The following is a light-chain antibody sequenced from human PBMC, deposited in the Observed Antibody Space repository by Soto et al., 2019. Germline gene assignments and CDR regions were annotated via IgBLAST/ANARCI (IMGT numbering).Light chain of an antibody. CDR1: QGIRND. J-gene: IGKJ3*01. CDR2: AAS. CDR3: LQDYSYPST. V-gene: IGKV1-6*01. Sequence: AIPMTQSPSSLSASVGDRVTITCRASQGIRNDLGWYQQKVGKAPILLIYAASSLQSGVPLRFSGSGSGTDVTLTISSLQPEDVATYYCLQDYSYPSTFGPGTKVDLK.